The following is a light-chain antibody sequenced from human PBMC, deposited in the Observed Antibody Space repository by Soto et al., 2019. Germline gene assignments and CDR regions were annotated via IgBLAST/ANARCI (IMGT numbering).Light chain of an antibody. CDR2: AAS. CDR1: QSIRSW. Sequence: DIQMTQSPSTLSASVGDRVTMTCRASQSIRSWLAWYQQKPGKVPKLLIYAASTLQSGVPSRFSGSGSGTDFTLTISSLQPEDVATYYCQKYNSARWTFGQGTKVDIK. CDR3: QKYNSARWT. J-gene: IGKJ1*01. V-gene: IGKV1-27*01.